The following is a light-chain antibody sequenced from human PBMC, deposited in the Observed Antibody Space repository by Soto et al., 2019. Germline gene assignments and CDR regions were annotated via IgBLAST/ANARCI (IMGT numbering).Light chain of an antibody. CDR3: QQSYSTPLT. Sequence: DIQMTQSTSSLSASVGDRVTITCQASQSISSYLNWYQQKPGKAPKLLIYAASSLQSGVPSRFTGSGSGTDFSLTISSLQPEDFATYYCQQSYSTPLTFGQWTKVEIK. J-gene: IGKJ1*01. V-gene: IGKV1-39*01. CDR1: QSISSY. CDR2: AAS.